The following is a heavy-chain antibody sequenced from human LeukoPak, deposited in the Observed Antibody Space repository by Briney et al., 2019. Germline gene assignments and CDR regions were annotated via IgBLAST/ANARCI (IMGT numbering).Heavy chain of an antibody. Sequence: GGSLRLSCAASGFTFSDYWMHWVRQARGKGLVWVSGINSDGSSTRYADSVKGRFTISRDNAKNTLYLQMNSLRAEDTAVYYCARGSDRVAVAGLNWFDPWGQGTLVTVSS. CDR2: INSDGSST. J-gene: IGHJ5*02. CDR1: GFTFSDYW. CDR3: ARGSDRVAVAGLNWFDP. V-gene: IGHV3-74*01. D-gene: IGHD6-19*01.